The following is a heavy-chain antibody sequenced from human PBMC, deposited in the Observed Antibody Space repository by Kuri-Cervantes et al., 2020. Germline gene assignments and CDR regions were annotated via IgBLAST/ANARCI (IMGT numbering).Heavy chain of an antibody. J-gene: IGHJ4*02. CDR3: ARGAYGDY. CDR2: IYYSGST. Sequence: SETLSLTCTVSGGSISSSSNYWGWIRQPPGMGREWIGSIYYSGSTYYNPSLKGRVTISVDTSKIQFPLKLSAVTAADTAVYYCARGAYGDYWGQGTLVTVSS. V-gene: IGHV4-39*06. D-gene: IGHD5-12*01. CDR1: GGSISSSSNY.